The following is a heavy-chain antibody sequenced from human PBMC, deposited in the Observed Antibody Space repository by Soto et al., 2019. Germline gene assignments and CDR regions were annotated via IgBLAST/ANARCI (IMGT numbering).Heavy chain of an antibody. Sequence: ASVKVSCKASGYTFTGCYMHWVRQAPGKGLEWMGWINPNSGGTNYAQKFQGWVTMTRDTSISTAYMELSRLRSDDTAVYYCARGYSLDAFDIWGQGTMVTVSS. CDR3: ARGYSLDAFDI. CDR1: GYTFTGCY. J-gene: IGHJ3*02. CDR2: INPNSGGT. V-gene: IGHV1-2*04. D-gene: IGHD2-21*01.